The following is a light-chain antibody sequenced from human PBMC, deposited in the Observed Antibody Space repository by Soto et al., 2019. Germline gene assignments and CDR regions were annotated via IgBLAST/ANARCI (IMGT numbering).Light chain of an antibody. J-gene: IGKJ4*01. CDR1: QSVRSN. CDR3: QQYSAWPLT. V-gene: IGKV3-15*01. Sequence: EIVMTQSPAILSVSPGERATLFCRASQSVRSNFLAWYQHKPGQAPRLLIHGASTRATGVPARFSGSASETEFTLTIISLQYEDCAVYYCQQYSAWPLTFGGGTKVEIK. CDR2: GAS.